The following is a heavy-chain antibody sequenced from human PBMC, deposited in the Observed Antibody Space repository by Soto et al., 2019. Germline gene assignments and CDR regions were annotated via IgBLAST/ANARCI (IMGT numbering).Heavy chain of an antibody. J-gene: IGHJ6*02. D-gene: IGHD3-3*01. CDR3: ARVQASVFWSGYYYYGMDV. CDR2: IYHSGST. CDR1: GYSISSGYY. V-gene: IGHV4-38-2*02. Sequence: SETLSLTCTVSGYSISSGYYWGWIRQPPGKGLEWIGSIYHSGSTYYNPSLKSRVTISVDTSKNQFSLKLSSVTAADTAVYYCARVQASVFWSGYYYYGMDVWGQGTTVTVSS.